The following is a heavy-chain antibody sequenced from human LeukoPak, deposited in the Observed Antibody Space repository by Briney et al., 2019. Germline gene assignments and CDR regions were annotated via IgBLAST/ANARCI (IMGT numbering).Heavy chain of an antibody. J-gene: IGHJ4*02. V-gene: IGHV3-30*03. Sequence: PGGSLRLSCAASGFTFSSYGMHWVRQAPGKGLEWVAVISYDGSNKYYADSVKGRFTISRDNSKNTLYLQMNSLRAEDTAVYYCARGTQLANYWGQGTLVTVSS. CDR1: GFTFSSYG. D-gene: IGHD1-26*01. CDR2: ISYDGSNK. CDR3: ARGTQLANY.